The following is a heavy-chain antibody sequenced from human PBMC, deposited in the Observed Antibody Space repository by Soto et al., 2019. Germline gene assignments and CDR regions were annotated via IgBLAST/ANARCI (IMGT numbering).Heavy chain of an antibody. J-gene: IGHJ5*02. V-gene: IGHV3-48*02. CDR2: ISSSSSTI. CDR3: ARAVPHPGYSSGWPPFFSS. CDR1: GFTFSSYS. D-gene: IGHD6-19*01. Sequence: GGSLRLSCAASGFTFSSYSMNWVRQAPGKGLEWVSYISSSSSTIYYADSVKGRFTISRDNAKNSLYLQMNSLRDEDTAFYYCARAVPHPGYSSGWPPFFSSWGQGTLFPVSP.